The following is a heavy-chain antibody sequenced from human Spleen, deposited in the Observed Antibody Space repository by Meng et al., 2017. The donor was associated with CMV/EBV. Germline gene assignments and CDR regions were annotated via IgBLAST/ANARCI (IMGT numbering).Heavy chain of an antibody. V-gene: IGHV1-18*01. CDR2: SGTYKGHT. D-gene: IGHD2-8*02. CDR3: ARDSQIVLGPPDITDYHYYGMDV. Sequence: ASVKVSCKASGYTFYTYGIIWVRQAPGQGLEWMGWSGTYKGHTNYAQKVQGRFTMTTDKSTNTAYMELRSLRSDDSAVYYCARDSQIVLGPPDITDYHYYGMDVWGQGTTVTVSS. CDR1: GYTFYTYG. J-gene: IGHJ6*02.